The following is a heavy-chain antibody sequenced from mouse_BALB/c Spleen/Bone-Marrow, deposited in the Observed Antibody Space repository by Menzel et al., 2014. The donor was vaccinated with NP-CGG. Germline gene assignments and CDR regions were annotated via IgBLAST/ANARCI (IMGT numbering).Heavy chain of an antibody. CDR1: GHTFTDYW. V-gene: IGHV1-69*01. J-gene: IGHJ3*01. D-gene: IGHD2-14*01. CDR2: IDTSDSYT. Sequence: QVQLQQPGAELVMPGASVKMSCKASGHTFTDYWMHWVKQRPGQGLEWIGAIDTSDSYTSYNQKFKGKATLTVDEPSSTAYMQLSSLTSEDSAVYYCARSDYRYDPFAYWGQGTLVTVSA. CDR3: ARSDYRYDPFAY.